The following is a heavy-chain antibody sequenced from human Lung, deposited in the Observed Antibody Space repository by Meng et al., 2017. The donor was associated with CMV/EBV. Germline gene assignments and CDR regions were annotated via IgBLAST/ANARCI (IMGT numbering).Heavy chain of an antibody. CDR1: GFTFSSYG. Sequence: SLQISCAASGFTFSSYGMHWVGQAPGKGLEWVAVIWNDGSIKYYADSVKGRFIISRDNSKNTLYLQMYSLRADDTAVYHCAKAQFGRFFDGRDGMDVWGQGTTVTVSS. CDR3: AKAQFGRFFDGRDGMDV. V-gene: IGHV3-33*06. D-gene: IGHD3-9*01. CDR2: IWNDGSIK. J-gene: IGHJ6*02.